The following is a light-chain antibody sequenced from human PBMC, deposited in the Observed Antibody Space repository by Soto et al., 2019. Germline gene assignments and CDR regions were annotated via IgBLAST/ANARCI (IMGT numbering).Light chain of an antibody. CDR2: EVS. CDR1: SSDVGGYNY. J-gene: IGLJ1*01. V-gene: IGLV2-14*01. CDR3: SSYASSSTL. Sequence: QSALTQPASVSGSPGQSITISCTGTSSDVGGYNYVSWYQQHPGKAPKLMIYEVSSRPSGVSSRFSGSKSGNTASLTISGLQAEDEADYYCSSYASSSTLFGTGTKFTVL.